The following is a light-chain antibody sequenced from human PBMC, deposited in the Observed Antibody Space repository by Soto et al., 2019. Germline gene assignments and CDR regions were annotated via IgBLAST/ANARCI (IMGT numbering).Light chain of an antibody. J-gene: IGKJ3*01. CDR2: WAS. CDR3: QQRSNWPFT. V-gene: IGKV4-1*01. Sequence: DIVMTQSPDSLAVSLGERATINCKSSQSILYSSNNKNYLVWYQQKPGQPPKVLIYWASTRESGVPDRFSGSGSRTDFTLTISSLEPEDFAVYYCQQRSNWPFTFGPGTKVDIK. CDR1: QSILYSSNNKNY.